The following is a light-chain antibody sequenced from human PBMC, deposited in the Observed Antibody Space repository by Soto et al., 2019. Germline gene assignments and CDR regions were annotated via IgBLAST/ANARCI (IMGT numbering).Light chain of an antibody. CDR3: QQYNNWPPYT. CDR1: QSVSSN. V-gene: IGKV3-15*01. CDR2: GAS. Sequence: EIVMTQSPATLSVSPGERATISCRASQSVSSNLAWYQQKPGKAPRLLIYGASTMGTGIPARFSGSGSGTEFTLTLSSRQSEDFAVYYCQQYNNWPPYTFGQGTKLEIK. J-gene: IGKJ2*01.